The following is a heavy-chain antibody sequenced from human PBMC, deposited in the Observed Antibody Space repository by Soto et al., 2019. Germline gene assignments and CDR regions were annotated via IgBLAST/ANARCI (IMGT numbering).Heavy chain of an antibody. V-gene: IGHV4-4*07. J-gene: IGHJ6*02. CDR2: VSTNGAT. CDR3: ARADYEILTGSYAMDV. Sequence: SETLSLTCTVSDDFISSYYWNWIRQPAGKGLEWIGRVSTNGATNYNPSLESRVTMSVDTSKNQFSLKLTSVTAADTAVYFCARADYEILTGSYAMDVWGRGTTVTVSS. CDR1: DDFISSYY. D-gene: IGHD3-9*01.